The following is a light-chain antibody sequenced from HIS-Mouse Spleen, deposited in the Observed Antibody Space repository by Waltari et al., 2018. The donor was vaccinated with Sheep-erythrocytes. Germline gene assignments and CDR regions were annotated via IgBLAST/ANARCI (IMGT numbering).Light chain of an antibody. Sequence: SYVLTQPPSVSVAPGQTARITCGGNNIGSKSVHWYQQKTGQAPVLVVYDDSDRPSGFPERFSGSNSGNTATLTISRVEAGDEADYYCQVWDSSSDPVVFGGGTKLTVL. J-gene: IGLJ2*01. CDR1: NIGSKS. CDR3: QVWDSSSDPVV. V-gene: IGLV3-21*02. CDR2: DDS.